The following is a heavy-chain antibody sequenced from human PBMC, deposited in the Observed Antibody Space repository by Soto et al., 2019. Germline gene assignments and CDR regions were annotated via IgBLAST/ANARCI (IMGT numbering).Heavy chain of an antibody. CDR1: GFTFTNYG. Sequence: QVQLVQSGAEVRTPGASVKVSCKASGFTFTNYGVAWVRQAPGQGLAYMGWVSAYNRNTNYAQKLQARVTMTTDTSTSTAYMDLRSLRSYDQAVYYCARDDPHSTELVVDVAAPEYDYWGQGTLVTVSS. D-gene: IGHD2-15*01. CDR3: ARDDPHSTELVVDVAAPEYDY. J-gene: IGHJ4*02. CDR2: VSAYNRNT. V-gene: IGHV1-18*01.